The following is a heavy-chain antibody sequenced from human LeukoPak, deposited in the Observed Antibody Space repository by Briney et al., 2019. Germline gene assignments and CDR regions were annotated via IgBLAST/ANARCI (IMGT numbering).Heavy chain of an antibody. Sequence: ASVKVYCKASGGTFTSYAISWVRQAPGQGLEWMGGIIPIFGTANYAQKFQGRVTITADESTSTAYMELSSLRSEDTAVYYCARLGIAVAGPQYYFDYWGQGTLVTVSS. J-gene: IGHJ4*02. V-gene: IGHV1-69*01. CDR3: ARLGIAVAGPQYYFDY. CDR2: IIPIFGTA. D-gene: IGHD6-19*01. CDR1: GGTFTSYA.